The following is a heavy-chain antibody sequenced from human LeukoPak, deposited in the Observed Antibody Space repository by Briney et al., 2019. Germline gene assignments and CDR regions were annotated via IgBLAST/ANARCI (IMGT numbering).Heavy chain of an antibody. J-gene: IGHJ4*02. Sequence: SETLSLTCTVSGGSIISYYWSWIRQPPGKGLEWIGYIYYSGSTNYNPSLKSRVTISVDTSKNQFSLKLTSVTAAETAVYYCARDLGDFDYWGQGTLVTVSS. CDR3: ARDLGDFDY. CDR2: IYYSGST. V-gene: IGHV4-59*01. CDR1: GGSIISYY. D-gene: IGHD7-27*01.